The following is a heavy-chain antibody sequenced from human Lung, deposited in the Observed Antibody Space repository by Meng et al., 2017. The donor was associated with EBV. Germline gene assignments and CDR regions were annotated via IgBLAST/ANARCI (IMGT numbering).Heavy chain of an antibody. CDR2: IHHSGST. CDR3: ARVAAAGNEWFDP. Sequence: PLQESGPGLVKPSGTLSLTGAVSGGSISSDNWWSWVRQPPGKGLEWIGQIHHSGSTNSNPSLKSRVTISVDNSKNQFSLKLRSVTAADTAVYYCARVAAAGNEWFDPWGQGTLVTVSS. J-gene: IGHJ5*02. V-gene: IGHV4-4*02. CDR1: GGSISSDNW. D-gene: IGHD6-13*01.